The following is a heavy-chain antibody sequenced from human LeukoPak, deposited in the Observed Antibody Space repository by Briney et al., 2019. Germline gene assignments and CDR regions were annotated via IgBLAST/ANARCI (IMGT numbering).Heavy chain of an antibody. CDR3: ARDINSVHFDM. J-gene: IGHJ3*02. Sequence: ASVKVSCKASRYTFTSYYMHWVRQAPGQGLEWMGIISPSGDSTTYAQKFQGRVTMTRDTSTSTVYMELSSLRSEDTAVYYCARDINSVHFDMWGQGTMVTVSS. D-gene: IGHD4-23*01. CDR2: ISPSGDST. CDR1: RYTFTSYY. V-gene: IGHV1-46*01.